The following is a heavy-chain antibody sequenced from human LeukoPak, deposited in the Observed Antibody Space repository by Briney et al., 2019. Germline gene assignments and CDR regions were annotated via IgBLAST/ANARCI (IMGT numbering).Heavy chain of an antibody. J-gene: IGHJ4*02. V-gene: IGHV4-39*07. D-gene: IGHD5-12*01. CDR1: GGSISSSSYY. CDR3: ASLSYIIVAASGFDY. Sequence: SETLSLTCTVSGGSISSSSYYWGWIRQPPGKGLEWIGSIYYSGSTYYNPPLKSRVTISVDTSKNQFSLKLSSVTAADTAVYYCASLSYIIVAASGFDYWGQGTLVTVSS. CDR2: IYYSGST.